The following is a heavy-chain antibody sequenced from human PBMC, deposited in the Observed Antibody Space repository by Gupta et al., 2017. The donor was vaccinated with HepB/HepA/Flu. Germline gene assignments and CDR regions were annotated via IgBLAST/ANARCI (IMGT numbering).Heavy chain of an antibody. CDR3: AREVNVAGATDAFDI. CDR1: GDSITTRNYF. Sequence: QVQVKESGPGLVRPLQTLSLTCTVSGDSITTRNYFWSWVRQHPGKGLEWIAYIQDTGTTYYNPSFVSRVTISRDTSENHFSLTLRSVTAADTAMYYCAREVNVAGATDAFDIWGRGTMVTVSS. CDR2: IQDTGTT. D-gene: IGHD6-19*01. V-gene: IGHV4-31*03. J-gene: IGHJ3*02.